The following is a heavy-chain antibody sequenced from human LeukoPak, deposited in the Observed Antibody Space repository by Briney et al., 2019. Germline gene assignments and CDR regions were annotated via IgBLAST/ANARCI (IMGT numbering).Heavy chain of an antibody. V-gene: IGHV1-18*01. J-gene: IGHJ5*02. CDR3: ARDRDWFDP. Sequence: GASVKVSCKASGYTFTSYGISWVRQAPGQGLEWMGWISAYNGNTNNAQQLQGRVAMTTDKSKSTAYMELRSLRSDDTAVYSCARDRDWFDPWGQGTLVTVSS. CDR2: ISAYNGNT. CDR1: GYTFTSYG. D-gene: IGHD3-10*01.